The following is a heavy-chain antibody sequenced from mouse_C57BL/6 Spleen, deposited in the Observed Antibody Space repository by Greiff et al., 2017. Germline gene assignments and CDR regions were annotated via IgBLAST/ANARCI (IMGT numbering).Heavy chain of an antibody. V-gene: IGHV1-64*01. J-gene: IGHJ1*03. Sequence: QVHVKQPGAELVKPGASVKLSCKASGYTFTSYWMHWVKQRPGQGLEWIGMIHPNSGSTNYNEKFKSKATLTVDKSSSTAYMQLSSLTSEDSAVYYCARFYYYGSSYGYFDVWGTGTTVTVSS. CDR1: GYTFTSYW. D-gene: IGHD1-1*01. CDR3: ARFYYYGSSYGYFDV. CDR2: IHPNSGST.